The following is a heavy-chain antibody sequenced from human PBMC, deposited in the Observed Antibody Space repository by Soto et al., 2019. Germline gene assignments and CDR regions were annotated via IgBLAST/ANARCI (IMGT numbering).Heavy chain of an antibody. CDR2: VIPILGMA. CDR3: ARGGAVGVRGAVYRHNWFDP. Sequence: QVQLVQSGAEVKKPGSSVKVSCEASGGTFSSYSFSWVRQAPGQGLEWMGSVIPILGMANYAQKFQGRVTITADKSTSTIYMELSSQRAEDTAVYYCARGGAVGVRGAVYRHNWFDPWGQGTLVTVPS. CDR1: GGTFSSYS. J-gene: IGHJ5*02. D-gene: IGHD2-2*01. V-gene: IGHV1-69*02.